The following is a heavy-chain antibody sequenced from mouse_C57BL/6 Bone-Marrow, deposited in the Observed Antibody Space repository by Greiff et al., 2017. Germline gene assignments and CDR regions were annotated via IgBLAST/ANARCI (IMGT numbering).Heavy chain of an antibody. D-gene: IGHD4-1*01. CDR2: IHPSDSYT. CDR1: GYTFTSYW. Sequence: QVQLQQPGAELVKPGASVKLSCKASGYTFTSYWMQWVKQRPGQGLEWIGEIHPSDSYTNYNQKFKGKATLTVDTSSSTAYMQLSSLTSEDSAVYYCTRANWDVDYWGQGTTLTVSS. J-gene: IGHJ2*01. CDR3: TRANWDVDY. V-gene: IGHV1-50*01.